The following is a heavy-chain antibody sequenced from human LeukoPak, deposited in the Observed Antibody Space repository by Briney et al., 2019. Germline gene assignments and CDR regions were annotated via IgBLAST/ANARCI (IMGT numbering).Heavy chain of an antibody. CDR3: AKGLIGSGPYNWFDP. J-gene: IGHJ5*02. CDR2: FDPEDGET. CDR1: GYTLTELS. D-gene: IGHD1-14*01. Sequence: APVKVPCKVSGYTLTELSMHWVRQAPGKGLEWMGGFDPEDGETIYAQKFQGRVTMTEDTSTDTAYMELSSLRSEDTAVYYCAKGLIGSGPYNWFDPWGQGTLVTVSS. V-gene: IGHV1-24*01.